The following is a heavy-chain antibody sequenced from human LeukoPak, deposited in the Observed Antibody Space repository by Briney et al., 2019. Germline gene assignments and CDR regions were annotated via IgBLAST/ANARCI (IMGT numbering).Heavy chain of an antibody. D-gene: IGHD1-26*01. CDR1: GFTFSSYA. J-gene: IGHJ6*02. CDR3: ASGTYYYYYYGMDV. CDR2: ISGSGGST. Sequence: QTGGSLRLSCAASGFTFSSYAMSWVRQAPGKGLEWVSAISGSGGSTYYADSVKGRFTISRDNSKNTLYLQMNSLRAEDTAVYYCASGTYYYYYYGMDVWGQGTTVTVSS. V-gene: IGHV3-23*01.